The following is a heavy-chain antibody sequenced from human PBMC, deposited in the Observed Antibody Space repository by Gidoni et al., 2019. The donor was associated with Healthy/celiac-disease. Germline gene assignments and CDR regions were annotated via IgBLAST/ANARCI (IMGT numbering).Heavy chain of an antibody. V-gene: IGHV1-69*01. D-gene: IGHD3-3*01. J-gene: IGHJ4*02. CDR3: ARAETYYDFWSGYWALGY. Sequence: QVQLVQSGAEVKKPGSSVKVSCKASGGTFSSYAISWVRQAPGQGLEWMGGIIPIFGTANYAQKFQGRVTITADESTSTAYMELSSLRSEDTAVYYCARAETYYDFWSGYWALGYWGQGTLVTVSS. CDR2: IIPIFGTA. CDR1: GGTFSSYA.